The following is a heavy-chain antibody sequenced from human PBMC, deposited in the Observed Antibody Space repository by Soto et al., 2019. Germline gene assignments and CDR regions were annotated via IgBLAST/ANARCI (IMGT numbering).Heavy chain of an antibody. CDR1: GGSISSYY. J-gene: IGHJ4*02. CDR3: ARLGDYYQAFDY. V-gene: IGHV4-59*08. CDR2: VHDSWGS. Sequence: SETLSFTCTVSGGSISSYYWSWIRQPPGKGLEWIGYVHDSWGSHYNPSLKSRVAISVDTSKNQFSLNLSSVTAADTAVYYCARLGDYYQAFDYWGQGTLVTVSS. D-gene: IGHD3-22*01.